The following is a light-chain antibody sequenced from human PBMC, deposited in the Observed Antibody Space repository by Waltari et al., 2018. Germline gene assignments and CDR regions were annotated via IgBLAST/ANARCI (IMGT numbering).Light chain of an antibody. J-gene: IGKJ2*01. Sequence: DIRLTQFPPTLSASVGDRVTITCRASQTIGGWLAWYQQKPGKAPILLIYKTSNLQTGVPSRFSGSGYGTDVTLTISSLQPDDSATYYCQQYKISPYLFGQGTKLEL. CDR1: QTIGGW. CDR3: QQYKISPYL. V-gene: IGKV1-5*03. CDR2: KTS.